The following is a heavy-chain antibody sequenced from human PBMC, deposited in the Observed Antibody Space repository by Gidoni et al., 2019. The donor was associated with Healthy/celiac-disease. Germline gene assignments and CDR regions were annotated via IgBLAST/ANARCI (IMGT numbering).Heavy chain of an antibody. CDR2: IYYSGST. Sequence: VQLQESGPGLVKPSETLSITCTDPGGCSSSNYWSWIRQPPGKGLEWIGSIYYSGSTNYNPTLNLRVTISVDPSKHHFSLKLSSVTAADPAVYYCARHPRRTDIVVVPANQGAFDIWGQGTMVTVSS. D-gene: IGHD2-2*01. J-gene: IGHJ3*02. V-gene: IGHV4-59*08. CDR3: ARHPRRTDIVVVPANQGAFDI. CDR1: GGCSSSNY.